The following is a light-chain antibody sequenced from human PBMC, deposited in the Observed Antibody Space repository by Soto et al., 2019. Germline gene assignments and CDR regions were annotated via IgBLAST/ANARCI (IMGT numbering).Light chain of an antibody. CDR1: QNINSW. J-gene: IGKJ1*01. CDR2: DAS. CDR3: QQFHSFSRT. Sequence: DIQVTQSPSTLSGSVGDRVTITCRASQNINSWLAWYQQKPGKAPNLLIYDASTLESGVPSRFSGSGSGTEFTLTISSLQPEDFATYYCQQFHSFSRTFGQGTKVDI. V-gene: IGKV1-5*01.